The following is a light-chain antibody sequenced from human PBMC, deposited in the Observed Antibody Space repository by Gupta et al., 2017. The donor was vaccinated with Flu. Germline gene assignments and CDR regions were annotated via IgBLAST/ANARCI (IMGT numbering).Light chain of an antibody. CDR2: DDR. CDR3: QSAESNSDVWV. Sequence: GQTSRWNGGRDKIGSRTVHWYQQRPGQAPVLLVRDDRDRPSGIAERFSGSKSDNTATLTITRVEAGDEADYYCQSAESNSDVWVFGGGTKLTVL. J-gene: IGLJ3*02. CDR1: KIGSRT. V-gene: IGLV3-21*02.